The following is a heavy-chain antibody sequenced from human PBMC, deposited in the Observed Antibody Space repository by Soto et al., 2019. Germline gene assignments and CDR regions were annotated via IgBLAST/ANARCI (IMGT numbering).Heavy chain of an antibody. CDR3: ASSCLKFEECGSASHSFDY. V-gene: IGHV4-59*08. D-gene: IGHD6-6*01. CDR2: ISDSGTT. CDR1: GCSISSYY. Sequence: QVHLQESGPGLVKPSETLSLTCTVSGCSISSYYWSWIRQPPGKGLEWIGYISDSGTTNYNPSLKSRVSLSVDTSKNQISMKLTSVTAADTALYFCASSCLKFEECGSASHSFDYWGQGTLATISS. J-gene: IGHJ4*02.